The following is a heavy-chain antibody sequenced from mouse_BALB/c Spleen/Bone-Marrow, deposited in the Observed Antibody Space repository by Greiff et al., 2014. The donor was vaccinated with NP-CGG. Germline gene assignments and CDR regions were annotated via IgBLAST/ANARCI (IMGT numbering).Heavy chain of an antibody. V-gene: IGHV2-9*02. Sequence: QVQLKESGPGLVAPSQSLSITCTVSGFSLTNYGVHWVRQPPGKGLEWLGVIWADGSTNYNSALMSRLSISKDNFKSQVFFKMNSLQTDDTAMYYCARITTATGAMDYWGQGTSVTVSS. CDR1: GFSLTNYG. D-gene: IGHD1-2*01. CDR2: IWADGST. J-gene: IGHJ4*01. CDR3: ARITTATGAMDY.